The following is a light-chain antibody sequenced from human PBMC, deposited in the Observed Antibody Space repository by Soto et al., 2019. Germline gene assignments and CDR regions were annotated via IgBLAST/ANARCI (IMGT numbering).Light chain of an antibody. CDR2: EVS. CDR3: QSYDNSLSGAWV. CDR1: SRDVGGYNY. Sequence: QSVLTQPASVSGSPGQSITISCTGTSRDVGGYNYVSWHQQHPGKAPKVIITEVSNRPSGVSNRFSGSKSGNTASLTISGLQAEDEADYYCQSYDNSLSGAWVFGGGTQLTVL. V-gene: IGLV2-14*01. J-gene: IGLJ3*02.